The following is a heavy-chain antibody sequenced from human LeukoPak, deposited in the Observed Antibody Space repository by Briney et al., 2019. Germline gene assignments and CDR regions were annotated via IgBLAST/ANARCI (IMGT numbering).Heavy chain of an antibody. CDR2: IYYSGST. V-gene: IGHV4-61*01. CDR1: GGSVSSGSYY. D-gene: IGHD3-3*01. Sequence: SETLSLTCTVSGGSVSSGSYYWSWIRQPPGKGLEWIGYIYYSGSTNYNPSLKSRVTISVDTSKNQFSLKLSSVTAADTAVYYCARGGYDFWSGLFDPWGQGTLVTVSS. J-gene: IGHJ5*02. CDR3: ARGGYDFWSGLFDP.